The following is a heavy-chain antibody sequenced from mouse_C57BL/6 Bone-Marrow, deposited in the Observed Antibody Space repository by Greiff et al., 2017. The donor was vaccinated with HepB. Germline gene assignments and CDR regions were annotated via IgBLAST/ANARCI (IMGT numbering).Heavy chain of an antibody. V-gene: IGHV1-26*01. CDR3: ARGKFREAMDY. Sequence: VQLQQSGPELVKPGASVKISCKASGYTFTDYYMNWVKQSHGKSLEWIGDINPNNGGTSYNQKFKGKATLTVDKSSSTAYMELRSLTSEDSAVYYCARGKFREAMDYWGQGTSVTVSS. J-gene: IGHJ4*01. D-gene: IGHD3-1*01. CDR2: INPNNGGT. CDR1: GYTFTDYY.